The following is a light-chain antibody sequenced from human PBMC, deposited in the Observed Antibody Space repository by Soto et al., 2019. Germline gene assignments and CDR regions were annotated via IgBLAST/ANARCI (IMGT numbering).Light chain of an antibody. V-gene: IGLV2-14*01. Sequence: LSAAPGQSSTIACTGRSSGISRYNYVSWYQQLPGKAPKLLIYQVNTRPSGLSDRFSGSTSGNTASLTISGLQAEDEADYYCSSYTSGSTHYVFGGGTKVTVL. CDR2: QVN. CDR1: SSGISRYNY. J-gene: IGLJ1*01. CDR3: SSYTSGSTHYV.